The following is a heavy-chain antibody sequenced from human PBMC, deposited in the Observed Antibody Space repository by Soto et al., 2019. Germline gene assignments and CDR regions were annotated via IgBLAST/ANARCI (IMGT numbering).Heavy chain of an antibody. CDR2: ISSSSSYI. Sequence: PGGSLRLSCAASGFTFSSYSMNWVRQAPGKGLEWVSSISSSSSYIYYADSVKGRFTISRDNAKNSLYLQMNSLRAEDTAVYYCARDNDYYDSSGPLYDGMDVWGQGTTVTVSS. CDR1: GFTFSSYS. V-gene: IGHV3-21*01. J-gene: IGHJ6*02. D-gene: IGHD3-22*01. CDR3: ARDNDYYDSSGPLYDGMDV.